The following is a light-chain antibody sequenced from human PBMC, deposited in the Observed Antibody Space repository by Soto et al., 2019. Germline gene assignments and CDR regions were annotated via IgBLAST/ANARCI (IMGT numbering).Light chain of an antibody. CDR1: QSVSSN. CDR2: GAS. CDR3: QQYNDWPPRT. Sequence: EIVMTQSPATLSVSPGERATLSCRASQSVSSNLAWYQQKPGQAPRLLIYGASTRATGIPARFSGSGSGTEFTLTISSLQSEDFAVYYGQQYNDWPPRTFGPGTKVYIK. V-gene: IGKV3-15*01. J-gene: IGKJ3*01.